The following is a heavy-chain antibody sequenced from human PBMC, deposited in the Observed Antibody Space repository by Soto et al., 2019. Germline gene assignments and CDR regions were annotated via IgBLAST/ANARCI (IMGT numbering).Heavy chain of an antibody. Sequence: ASVKVSCKASGYTFTSYGISWVRQAPGQGLEWMGWISAYNGNTNYAQKLQGRVTMTTDTSTSTAYMELRSLRSEDTAVYYCARDFYDSSGYYRNPIDYWGQGTLVTVSS. CDR2: ISAYNGNT. J-gene: IGHJ4*02. V-gene: IGHV1-18*01. CDR1: GYTFTSYG. CDR3: ARDFYDSSGYYRNPIDY. D-gene: IGHD3-22*01.